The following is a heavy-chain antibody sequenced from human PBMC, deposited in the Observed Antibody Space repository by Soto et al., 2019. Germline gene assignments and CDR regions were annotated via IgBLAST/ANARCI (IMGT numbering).Heavy chain of an antibody. J-gene: IGHJ6*02. D-gene: IGHD6-19*01. CDR2: INHIGST. Sequence: ESLSLTAAVHVGSFSGYYWSWIRERPGKGLEWIGEINHIGSTNYNPSLKSRVTISVDTSKNQFSLKLSSVTAADTAVYYCARGGYSSRSYYYGMDVWGQGTTVTVSS. V-gene: IGHV4-34*01. CDR1: VGSFSGYY. CDR3: ARGGYSSRSYYYGMDV.